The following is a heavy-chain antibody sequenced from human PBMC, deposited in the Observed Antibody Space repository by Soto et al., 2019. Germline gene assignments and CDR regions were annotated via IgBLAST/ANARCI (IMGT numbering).Heavy chain of an antibody. CDR1: GGSFSGYY. D-gene: IGHD3-10*01. Sequence: LSLTCAVYGGSFSGYYWSWIRQPPGKGLEWIGEINHSGSTNYNPSLKSRVTISVDTSKNQFSLKLSSVTAADTAVYYCAREEGITMVRGAPRPYYYYYGMDVWGQGTTVTVYS. V-gene: IGHV4-34*01. CDR3: AREEGITMVRGAPRPYYYYYGMDV. CDR2: INHSGST. J-gene: IGHJ6*02.